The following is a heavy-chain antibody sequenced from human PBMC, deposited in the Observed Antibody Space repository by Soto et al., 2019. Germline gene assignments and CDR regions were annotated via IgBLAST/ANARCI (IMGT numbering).Heavy chain of an antibody. CDR1: GYALTGYY. CDR2: INPNSGGT. Sequence: ASVKVSFKASGYALTGYYMHWVRQAPGQGLEWMGCINPNSGGTNYAQKFQGRVTITADKSTSTAYMELSSLRSEDTAVYYCASYYYDSSGYYRYYFDYWGQGTLVTVSS. V-gene: IGHV1-2*02. CDR3: ASYYYDSSGYYRYYFDY. J-gene: IGHJ4*02. D-gene: IGHD3-22*01.